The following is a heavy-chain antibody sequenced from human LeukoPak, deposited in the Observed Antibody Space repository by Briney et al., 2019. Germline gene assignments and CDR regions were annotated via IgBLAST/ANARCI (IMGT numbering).Heavy chain of an antibody. CDR2: IFYSGST. Sequence: SETLSLTCTVSGGSVSSGSYYWSWIRQPPGKGLEWIGYIFYSGSTNYNPSLKSRVTISVDTSKNQFSLKLSSVTAADTAVYYCASQPLLEVVITEWGQGTLVTVSS. CDR3: ASQPLLEVVITE. J-gene: IGHJ4*02. CDR1: GGSVSSGSYY. V-gene: IGHV4-61*01. D-gene: IGHD3-22*01.